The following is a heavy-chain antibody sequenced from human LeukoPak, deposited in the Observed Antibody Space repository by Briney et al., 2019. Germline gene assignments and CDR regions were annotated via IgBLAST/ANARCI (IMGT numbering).Heavy chain of an antibody. V-gene: IGHV3-30-3*01. CDR1: GFTFSSYA. CDR2: ISYDGSNK. J-gene: IGHJ3*02. Sequence: GRSLRLSCAASGFTFSSYAMHWVRQAPGKGLEWVAVISYDGSNKYYADSVKGRFTISRDNSKNTLYLQMNSLRAEDTAVYYCAKEIGYASGSPHAFDIWGQGTMVTVSS. D-gene: IGHD3-10*01. CDR3: AKEIGYASGSPHAFDI.